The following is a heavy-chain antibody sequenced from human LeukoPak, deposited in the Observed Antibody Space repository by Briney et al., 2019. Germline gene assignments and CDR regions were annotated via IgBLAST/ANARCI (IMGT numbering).Heavy chain of an antibody. CDR3: VPGWIFDF. Sequence: GGSLRLSCVASGFTFSSDWMNWVRQAPGKGLEWVANIKKDGSEKNYVDSVKGRFTISRDNAKNSLYLQMDSLRAEDTAVYYCVPGWIFDFWGQGTMVTVSS. V-gene: IGHV3-7*01. D-gene: IGHD5-12*01. CDR2: IKKDGSEK. CDR1: GFTFSSDW. J-gene: IGHJ3*01.